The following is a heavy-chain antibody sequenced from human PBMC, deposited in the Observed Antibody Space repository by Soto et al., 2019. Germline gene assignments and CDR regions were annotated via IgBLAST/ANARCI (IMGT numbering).Heavy chain of an antibody. Sequence: ASVQVSCKASGYTFTLYSIHWVRQAPGQGLEWMGVINPSGGSTSYTQKFQGRVTMTRDTSTTTVYMELSSLRSDDTAVYYCARDDAYWGQGTLVTVS. CDR2: INPSGGST. CDR1: GYTFTLYS. J-gene: IGHJ4*02. CDR3: ARDDAY. V-gene: IGHV1-46*01.